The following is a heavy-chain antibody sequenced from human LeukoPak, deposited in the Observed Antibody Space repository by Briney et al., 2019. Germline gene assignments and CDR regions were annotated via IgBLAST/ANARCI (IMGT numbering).Heavy chain of an antibody. D-gene: IGHD3-22*01. V-gene: IGHV3-23*01. Sequence: GGSLRLSCAASGFSFSNYDMTWVRQAPGKGLEGVSSISDSGRNILRADALAGRFTIYRDNSENTLYLQMNSLRAEDTATYFCAGKLPGGAYYFDLWGQGILVAVSS. CDR1: GFSFSNYD. J-gene: IGHJ5*02. CDR3: AGKLPGGAYYFDL. CDR2: ISDSGRNI.